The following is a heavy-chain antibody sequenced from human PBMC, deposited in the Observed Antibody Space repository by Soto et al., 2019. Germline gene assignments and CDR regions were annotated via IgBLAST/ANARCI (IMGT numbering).Heavy chain of an antibody. V-gene: IGHV4-59*01. Sequence: PGKGLEWIGYIYYSGSTNYNPSLKSRVTISVDTSKNQFSLKLSSVTAADTAVYYFVFFQAEDGIRDVRSVSAFLLNRSSDL. D-gene: IGHD3-10*02. J-gene: IGHJ2*01. CDR3: VFFQAEDGIRDVRSVSAFLLNRSSDL. CDR2: IYYSGST.